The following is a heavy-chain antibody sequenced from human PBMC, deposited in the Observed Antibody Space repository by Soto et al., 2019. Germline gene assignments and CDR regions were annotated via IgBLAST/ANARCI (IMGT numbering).Heavy chain of an antibody. CDR1: GFTFSSYW. Sequence: EVQLVESGGGLVQPGGSLRLSCAASGFTFSSYWMHWVRQAPGKGLVWVSRINSDGSSPSYAEPVKGRFTISRDNAKNPLSLQMTSLRAEDTAVYYCALAPAPWGQGTLVTVPS. J-gene: IGHJ5*02. V-gene: IGHV3-74*01. CDR2: INSDGSSP. CDR3: ALAPAP.